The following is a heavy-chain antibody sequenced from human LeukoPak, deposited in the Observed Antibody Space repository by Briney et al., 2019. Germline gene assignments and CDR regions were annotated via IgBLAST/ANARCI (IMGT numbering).Heavy chain of an antibody. V-gene: IGHV3-30*03. D-gene: IGHD4-11*01. J-gene: IGHJ4*02. CDR2: ISFDGSER. CDR3: RAATRYLSNYFDY. CDR1: GFTFKTFG. Sequence: GGSLRLSCAASGFTFKTFGMHWVRQAPGKGLEWVAVISFDGSERYYADSVKGRFTISRDNSRDTLFLQMNSLTPEDTAVYYCRAATRYLSNYFDYWGQGTLVTVSS.